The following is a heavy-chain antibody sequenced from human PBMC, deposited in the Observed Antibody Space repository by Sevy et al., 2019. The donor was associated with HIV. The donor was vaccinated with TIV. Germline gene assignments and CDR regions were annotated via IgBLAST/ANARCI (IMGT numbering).Heavy chain of an antibody. CDR1: GFTVSNNY. CDR3: ARVPPYRYGFGVDY. D-gene: IGHD5-18*01. CDR2: IYSDGST. V-gene: IGHV3-53*01. J-gene: IGHJ4*02. Sequence: GGSLRLSCAASGFTVSNNYMNWVRQAPGKGLEWVSVIYSDGSTYYVDSVKGRFTISRDNSKNTLFLQMNSLRADDTAVYYCARVPPYRYGFGVDYWGQGTLVTVSS.